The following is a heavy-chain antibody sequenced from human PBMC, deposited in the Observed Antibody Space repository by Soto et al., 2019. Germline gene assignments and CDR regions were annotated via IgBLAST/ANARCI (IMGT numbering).Heavy chain of an antibody. CDR2: IYYSGST. CDR3: VTLAVAGLYYYYGMDV. Sequence: PSETLSLTCTVSGGSISSSSYYWGWIRQPPGKGLEWIGSIYYSGSTYYSPSLKSRVTISVDTSKNQFSLKLSSVTAADTAVYYCVTLAVAGLYYYYGMDVWGQGTTVTVSS. CDR1: GGSISSSSYY. V-gene: IGHV4-39*01. J-gene: IGHJ6*02. D-gene: IGHD6-13*01.